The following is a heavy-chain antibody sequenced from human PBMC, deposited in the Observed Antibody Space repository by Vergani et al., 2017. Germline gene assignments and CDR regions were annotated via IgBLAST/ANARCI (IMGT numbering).Heavy chain of an antibody. Sequence: EVLLVESGGGLVQPGGSLRLSCAASGFTFDDYAMHWVRQVAGKAPEWVSGIRRNSGIIGYADSVKGRFTISRDDARNSLFLQMNSLRPEDTALYFCVKDWGVTTAALAYWGQGTLVTVSS. CDR2: IRRNSGII. CDR1: GFTFDDYA. J-gene: IGHJ4*02. V-gene: IGHV3-9*01. D-gene: IGHD2-2*01. CDR3: VKDWGVTTAALAY.